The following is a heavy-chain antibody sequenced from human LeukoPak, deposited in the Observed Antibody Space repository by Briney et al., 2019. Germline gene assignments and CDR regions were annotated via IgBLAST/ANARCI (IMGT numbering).Heavy chain of an antibody. J-gene: IGHJ4*02. CDR1: GYTFTGYC. D-gene: IGHD5-24*01. V-gene: IGHV1-2*02. CDR3: ARDLEMATTTALDY. Sequence: ASVKVSCKASGYTFTGYCMHWVRQAPGQGLEWMGWINPNSGGTNYAQKFQGRVTMTRDTSTSTVYMELSSLRSEDTAVYYCARDLEMATTTALDYWGQGTLVTVSS. CDR2: INPNSGGT.